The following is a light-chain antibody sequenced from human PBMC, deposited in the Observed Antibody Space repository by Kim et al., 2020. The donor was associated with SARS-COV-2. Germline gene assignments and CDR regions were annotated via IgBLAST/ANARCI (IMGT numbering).Light chain of an antibody. Sequence: AIQMTQSPSSLSASIGDRVTITCRASQDIRNDLGWYQQKPGKAPELLIYAASSLQSGVPSRFAGSGSGTDFTLTISSLQPEDFATYYCLQDYNYPYTFGQGTKVDIK. CDR3: LQDYNYPYT. CDR2: AAS. CDR1: QDIRND. J-gene: IGKJ2*01. V-gene: IGKV1-6*01.